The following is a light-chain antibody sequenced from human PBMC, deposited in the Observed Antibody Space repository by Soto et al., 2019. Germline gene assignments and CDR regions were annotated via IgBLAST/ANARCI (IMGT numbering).Light chain of an antibody. CDR2: ASS. J-gene: IGLJ1*01. CDR3: SSYTSGSTPYV. Sequence: QSVLTQPASVSGSPGQLITISCTGTSSDVGSYNYVSWYQHHPGKAPRLMIYASSNRPSGVSHRFSGSRSGNTASLTISGLQAEDEADYYCSSYTSGSTPYVFGTGTKVTVL. V-gene: IGLV2-14*01. CDR1: SSDVGSYNY.